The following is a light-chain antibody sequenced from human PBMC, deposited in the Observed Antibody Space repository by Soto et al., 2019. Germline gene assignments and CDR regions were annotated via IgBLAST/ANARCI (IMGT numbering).Light chain of an antibody. J-gene: IGKJ1*01. Sequence: EIVMTQSPATLSVSPGESATLSCRASQSFSSNLAWYQHKPGQAPRLLIYGASSRSTGIPARFSGSVSGKEFTLTISSLQSEDVAVYYCQQYNNWPRTVGQGTKVELQ. V-gene: IGKV3-15*01. CDR3: QQYNNWPRT. CDR2: GAS. CDR1: QSFSSN.